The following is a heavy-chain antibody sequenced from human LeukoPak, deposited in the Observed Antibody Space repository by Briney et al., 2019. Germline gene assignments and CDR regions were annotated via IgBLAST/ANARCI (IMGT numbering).Heavy chain of an antibody. CDR1: GYAITRGGVS. CDR3: ARSRQASGSFNS. V-gene: IGHV4-30-2*01. J-gene: IGHJ5*01. CDR2: IYDRGPA. D-gene: IGHD3-10*01. Sequence: ASQTLSLTCTVSGYAITRGGVSWNLIRQPPGEGLEWIGCIYDRGPAYYNPSLKSRFTISVDRPKNQFFLNVTSLTAADTAVYYCARSRQASGSFNSWGQGTLVVVSS.